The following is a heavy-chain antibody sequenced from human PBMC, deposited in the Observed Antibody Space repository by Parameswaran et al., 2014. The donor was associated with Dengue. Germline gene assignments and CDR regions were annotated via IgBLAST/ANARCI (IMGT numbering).Heavy chain of an antibody. CDR3: AGGYGSGIHSDYMDV. Sequence: SETLSLTCAVYGGSFSGYYWSWIRQPPGKGLEWIGEINHSGSTNYNPSLKSRVTISVDTSKNQFSLKLSSVTAADTAVYYCAGGYGSGIHSDYMDVWGKGTTVTVSS. J-gene: IGHJ6*03. CDR2: INHSGST. CDR1: GGSFSGYY. D-gene: IGHD3-10*01. V-gene: IGHV4-34*01.